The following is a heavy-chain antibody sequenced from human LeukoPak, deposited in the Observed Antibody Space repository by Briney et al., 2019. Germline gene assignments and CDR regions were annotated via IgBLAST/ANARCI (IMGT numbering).Heavy chain of an antibody. CDR2: INPSGGST. J-gene: IGHJ6*04. CDR1: GYTFTSYY. CDR3: ARSVGYYDFWSVYQPLYGMDV. Sequence: ASVKVSCKASGYTFTSYYMHWVRQAPGQGLEWMGIINPSGGSTSYAQKFQGRVTMTRDTSTSTVYMELSSLRSEDTAVYYCARSVGYYDFWSVYQPLYGMDVWGKGTTVTVSS. V-gene: IGHV1-46*01. D-gene: IGHD3-3*01.